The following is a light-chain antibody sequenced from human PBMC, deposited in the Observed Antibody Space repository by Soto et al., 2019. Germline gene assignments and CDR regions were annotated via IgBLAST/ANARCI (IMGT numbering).Light chain of an antibody. CDR2: DAP. Sequence: DIQMTQSPSSLSASVGGRVIITCRASQGIRNDLAWYQQKPRKAPRRLIYDAPKLQDGVPSKFSGSRSGTEFTLTITSLQSADFATYYCQKNYSSPSITFGPGTRLEIK. V-gene: IGKV1-17*01. CDR1: QGIRND. J-gene: IGKJ5*01. CDR3: QKNYSSPSIT.